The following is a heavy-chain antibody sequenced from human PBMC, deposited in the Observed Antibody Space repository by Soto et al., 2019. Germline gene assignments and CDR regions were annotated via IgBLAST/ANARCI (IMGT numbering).Heavy chain of an antibody. CDR1: GYSFTTYW. J-gene: IGHJ5*02. Sequence: GESLKISCKGSGYSFTTYWISWVRQMPGKGLEWMGRIDVSDSETNYSPSFQGHVTISADKSFSTAYLQWSSLKASDTAMYYCASRAVYCNGFTCSWSWGKGTPVTVSS. V-gene: IGHV5-10-1*01. CDR2: IDVSDSET. D-gene: IGHD2-15*01. CDR3: ASRAVYCNGFTCSWS.